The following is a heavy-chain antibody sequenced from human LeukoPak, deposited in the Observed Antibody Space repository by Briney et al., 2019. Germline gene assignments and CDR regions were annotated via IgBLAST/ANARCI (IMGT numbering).Heavy chain of an antibody. CDR2: IYSGGST. J-gene: IGHJ3*02. D-gene: IGHD2-2*01. V-gene: IGHV3-53*01. CDR1: GFTFGDYY. CDR3: ARVYAAHAFDI. Sequence: GGSLRLSCAASGFTFGDYYMSWIRQAPGKGLEWVSVIYSGGSTYYADSVKGRFTISRDNSKNTLYLQMNSLRAEDTAVYYCARVYAAHAFDIRGQGTMVTVSS.